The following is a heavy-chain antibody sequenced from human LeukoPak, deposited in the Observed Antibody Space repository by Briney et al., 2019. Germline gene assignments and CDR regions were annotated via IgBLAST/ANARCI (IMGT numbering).Heavy chain of an antibody. Sequence: PGGSLRLSCAAPGFTFTSNYMSWVRQAPGKGLEWVSVIYGDGRIHYADSVKGRFTISRDDSKNTLYLQMNSLRAEDTAVYYCARESGYSYGLAGFFDYWGQGTLVTVSS. J-gene: IGHJ4*02. CDR3: ARESGYSYGLAGFFDY. CDR1: GFTFTSNY. D-gene: IGHD5-18*01. V-gene: IGHV3-53*01. CDR2: IYGDGRI.